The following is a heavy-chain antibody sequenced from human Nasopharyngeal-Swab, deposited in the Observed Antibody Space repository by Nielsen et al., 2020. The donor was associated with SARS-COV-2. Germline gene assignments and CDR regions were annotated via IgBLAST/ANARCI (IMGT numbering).Heavy chain of an antibody. Sequence: SETLSLTRTVSGGSISSYYWSWIRQPPGKGLEWIGYIYYSGSTNYNPSLKSRVTMSVDTSKNQFSLKLSSVTAADTAVYYCARESPAAGTAFDIWGQGTMVTVSS. D-gene: IGHD6-13*01. CDR2: IYYSGST. CDR3: ARESPAAGTAFDI. J-gene: IGHJ3*02. V-gene: IGHV4-59*13. CDR1: GGSISSYY.